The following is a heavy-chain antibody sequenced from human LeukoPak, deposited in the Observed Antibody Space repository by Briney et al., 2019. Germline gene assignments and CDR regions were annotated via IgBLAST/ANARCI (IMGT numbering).Heavy chain of an antibody. Sequence: SETLSLTCTVSGGSVSSGSYYWSWIRQPPGKGLEWIGYIYYSGSTNYNPSLKSRVTISVDTSKNQFSLKLSSVTAADTAVHYCARDKRAVAGKSNWFDPWGQGTLVTVSS. J-gene: IGHJ5*02. D-gene: IGHD6-19*01. CDR2: IYYSGST. CDR3: ARDKRAVAGKSNWFDP. CDR1: GGSVSSGSYY. V-gene: IGHV4-61*01.